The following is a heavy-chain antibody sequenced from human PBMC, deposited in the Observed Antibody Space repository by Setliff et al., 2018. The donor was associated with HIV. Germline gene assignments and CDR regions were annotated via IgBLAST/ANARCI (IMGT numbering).Heavy chain of an antibody. D-gene: IGHD1-26*01. J-gene: IGHJ4*02. CDR1: GFTFSSYS. Sequence: GGSLRLSCAGSGFTFSSYSLNWVRQAPGKGLEWVSYVSGRGDSIYYAASVKGRFTISRDNAKNSLYLQMNSLIAEDTAAYYCARDFRDYVGKFDYWGQGTLVTVSS. V-gene: IGHV3-48*01. CDR3: ARDFRDYVGKFDY. CDR2: VSGRGDSI.